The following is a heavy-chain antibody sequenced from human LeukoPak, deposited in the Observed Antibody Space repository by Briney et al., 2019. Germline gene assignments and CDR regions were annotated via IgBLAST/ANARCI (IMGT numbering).Heavy chain of an antibody. CDR1: GFTFSSYS. V-gene: IGHV3-21*01. Sequence: PGGSLRLSCAASGFTFSSYSMNWVRQAPGKGLEWVSSISSSSSYIYYADSVKGRFTISRDNAKNSLYLQMNSLRAEDTAVYYCARDWGYDILTGYYPYFDYWGQGTLVTASS. D-gene: IGHD3-9*01. CDR2: ISSSSSYI. J-gene: IGHJ4*02. CDR3: ARDWGYDILTGYYPYFDY.